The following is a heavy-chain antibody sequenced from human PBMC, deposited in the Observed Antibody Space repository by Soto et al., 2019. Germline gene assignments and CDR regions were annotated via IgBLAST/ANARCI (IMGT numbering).Heavy chain of an antibody. V-gene: IGHV4-59*08. J-gene: IGHJ5*02. CDR2: IYYSGST. CDR3: ARSPFIVVVPAAIWFDP. Sequence: SETLSLTCTVSGGSISSYYWSWIRQPPGKGLEWIGYIYYSGSTNYNPSLKSRVTISVDTSKNQFSLKLSSVTAADTAVYYCARSPFIVVVPAAIWFDPWGQGTLVTVSS. CDR1: GGSISSYY. D-gene: IGHD2-2*01.